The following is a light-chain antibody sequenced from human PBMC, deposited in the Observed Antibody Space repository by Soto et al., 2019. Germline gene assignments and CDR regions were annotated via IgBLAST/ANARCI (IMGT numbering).Light chain of an antibody. CDR1: QNIHNH. J-gene: IGKJ1*01. Sequence: DKLMSQSPATLSVSLGERVTLSCRASQNIHNHMSWFLQKPGQTPRLLIYDAIIRAPDVPARFSGSWPGTEFTLTINSLQYEDFAVYYCQQYNRWHLTFGQGTKVDI. CDR2: DAI. CDR3: QQYNRWHLT. V-gene: IGKV3-15*01.